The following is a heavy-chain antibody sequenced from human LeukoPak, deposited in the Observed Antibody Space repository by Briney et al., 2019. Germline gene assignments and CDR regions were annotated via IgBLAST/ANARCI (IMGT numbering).Heavy chain of an antibody. CDR3: ARLSGIYCDRGSCFDYFDS. CDR1: GYSISSGYY. CDR2: IYHSGST. Sequence: KPSETLSLTCTVSGYSISSGYYWGWIRQPPGKGLEWIGTIYHSGSTYYNPSLKSRVTVSVDTSKNQFSLRLTSVTAADTAVYYCARLSGIYCDRGSCFDYFDSWGQGTLVTVSS. J-gene: IGHJ5*01. V-gene: IGHV4-38-2*02. D-gene: IGHD2-15*01.